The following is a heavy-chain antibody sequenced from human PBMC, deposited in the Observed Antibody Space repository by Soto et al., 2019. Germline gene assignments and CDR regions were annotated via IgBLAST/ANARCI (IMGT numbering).Heavy chain of an antibody. D-gene: IGHD2-21*02. CDR3: ARDFLAYCGGDCYTYYYYGMDV. V-gene: IGHV1-18*01. CDR1: GYTFTSYC. J-gene: IGHJ6*02. Sequence: ASVKVSCKASGYTFTSYCISWVRQAPGQGLEWMGWISAYNGNTNYAQKLQGRVTMTTDTSTSTAYMELRSLRSDDTAVYYCARDFLAYCGGDCYTYYYYGMDVWGQGTTVTVSS. CDR2: ISAYNGNT.